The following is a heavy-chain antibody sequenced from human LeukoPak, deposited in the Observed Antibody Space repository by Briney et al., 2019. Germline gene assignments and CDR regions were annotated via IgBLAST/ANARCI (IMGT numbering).Heavy chain of an antibody. V-gene: IGHV1-2*02. Sequence: GASVKVSCKASGYTFTDYYMHWVRQAPGQGLECMGWINPNSGGTNYAQKSQGRVTMTRDTSISTAYMELSRLTSDDTAVYYCARGDGYGITMIVVAPDDAFDIWGQGTMVTVSS. CDR1: GYTFTDYY. D-gene: IGHD3-22*01. CDR3: ARGDGYGITMIVVAPDDAFDI. CDR2: INPNSGGT. J-gene: IGHJ3*02.